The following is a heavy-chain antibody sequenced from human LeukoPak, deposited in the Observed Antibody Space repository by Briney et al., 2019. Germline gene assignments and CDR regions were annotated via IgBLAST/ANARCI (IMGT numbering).Heavy chain of an antibody. D-gene: IGHD4-17*01. CDR2: IYPGDSDA. CDR1: GYSFTSYW. Sequence: GESLKISCKGSGYSFTSYWIGWVRQMPGKGLEWMGIIYPGDSDARYSPSFQGQVTMSADKSIRTVYLQWSSLKASDTATYYCARHDTVTSTDCWGQGTLVTVSS. V-gene: IGHV5-51*01. J-gene: IGHJ4*02. CDR3: ARHDTVTSTDC.